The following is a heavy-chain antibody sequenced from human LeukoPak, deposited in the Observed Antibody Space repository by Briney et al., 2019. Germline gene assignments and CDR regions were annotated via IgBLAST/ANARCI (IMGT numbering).Heavy chain of an antibody. D-gene: IGHD2-15*01. CDR2: ISSSSSYI. CDR1: GFTYSSYS. V-gene: IGHV3-21*01. J-gene: IGHJ3*02. CDR3: ARDQLGYCSGGSCYSAAFDI. Sequence: PGGSLRLSCAASGFTYSSYSMNWVRQGPGKGLEWVSSISSSSSYIYYADSVKGRFTISRDNAKNSLYLQMNSLRAEDTAVYYCARDQLGYCSGGSCYSAAFDIWGQGTMVTVSS.